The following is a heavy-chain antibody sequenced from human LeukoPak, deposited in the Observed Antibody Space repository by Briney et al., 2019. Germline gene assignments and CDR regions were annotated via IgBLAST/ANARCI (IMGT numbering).Heavy chain of an antibody. J-gene: IGHJ6*02. D-gene: IGHD5-12*01. CDR2: INPNSGGT. V-gene: IGHV1-2*04. CDR1: GYTFTGYY. CDR3: AREYSGYDSSNYYYYGMDV. Sequence: ASAKVSCKASGYTFTGYYMHWVRQAPGQGLEWMGWINPNSGGTNYAQKFQGWVTMTRDTSISTAYMELSRLRSDDTAVYYCAREYSGYDSSNYYYYGMDVWGQGTTVTVSS.